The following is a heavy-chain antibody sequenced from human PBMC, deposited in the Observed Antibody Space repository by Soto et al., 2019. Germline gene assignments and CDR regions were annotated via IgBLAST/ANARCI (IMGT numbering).Heavy chain of an antibody. J-gene: IGHJ6*02. V-gene: IGHV1-69*13. CDR1: GGTFSSYA. CDR2: IIPIFGTA. CDR3: ARDYSGSYSFSILGYYYGMDV. Sequence: SVKVSCKASGGTFSSYAISWVRQAPGQGLEWMGGIIPIFGTANYAQKFQGRVTITADESTSAAYMELSSLRSEDTAVYYCARDYSGSYSFSILGYYYGMDVWGQGTTVTVSS. D-gene: IGHD1-26*01.